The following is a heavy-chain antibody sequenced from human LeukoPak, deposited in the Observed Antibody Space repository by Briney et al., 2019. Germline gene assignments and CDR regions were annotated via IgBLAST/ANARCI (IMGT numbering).Heavy chain of an antibody. J-gene: IGHJ4*02. CDR1: GFTFDDYA. CDR2: INWNGGST. D-gene: IGHD3-3*01. Sequence: GGSLRLSCAASGFTFDDYAMHWVRQAPGKGLEWVSGINWNGGSTGYADSVKGRFTISRDNAKNSLYLQMNSLRAEDTALYHCARRGYHTPSFDYWGQGTLVTVSS. V-gene: IGHV3-20*01. CDR3: ARRGYHTPSFDY.